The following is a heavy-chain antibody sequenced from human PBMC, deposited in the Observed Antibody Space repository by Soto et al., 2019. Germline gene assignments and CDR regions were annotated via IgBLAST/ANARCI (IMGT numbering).Heavy chain of an antibody. Sequence: SVKVSCKASGGTFSSYAISWVRQAPGQGLEWMGGIIPIFGTANYAQKFQGRVTITADESTSTAYMELSSLRSEDTAVYYCARDGDYYDSSGYYPPQWFDPWGQGTLVPVSS. CDR1: GGTFSSYA. D-gene: IGHD3-22*01. J-gene: IGHJ5*02. CDR3: ARDGDYYDSSGYYPPQWFDP. CDR2: IIPIFGTA. V-gene: IGHV1-69*13.